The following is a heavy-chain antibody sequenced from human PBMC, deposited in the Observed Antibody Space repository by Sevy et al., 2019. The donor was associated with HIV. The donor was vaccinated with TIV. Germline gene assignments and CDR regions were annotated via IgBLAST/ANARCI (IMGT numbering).Heavy chain of an antibody. CDR1: GFIFSDYW. V-gene: IGHV3-7*03. Sequence: GGSLRLSCAASGFIFSDYWMTWVRQAPGKGLERVATIRLDGSARYYASSVKGRFTISRDNAKNSLFLQMNSLRVEDTAVYYCARAFRREAYTPDYWGQGSLVTVSS. CDR3: ARAFRREAYTPDY. D-gene: IGHD4-4*01. J-gene: IGHJ4*02. CDR2: IRLDGSAR.